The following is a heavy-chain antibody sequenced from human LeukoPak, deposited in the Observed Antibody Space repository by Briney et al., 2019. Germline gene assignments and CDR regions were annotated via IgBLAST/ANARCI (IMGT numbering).Heavy chain of an antibody. D-gene: IGHD5-18*01. Sequence: SETLSLICAVYGGSFSGYYWSWIRQPPGKGLEWIGEINHSGSTYYNPSLKSRVTISVDKSKNQFSLKLNSVTAADTAVYYCARARGYSYLYFDLWGRGTLVTVSS. CDR2: INHSGST. CDR3: ARARGYSYLYFDL. CDR1: GGSFSGYY. V-gene: IGHV4-34*01. J-gene: IGHJ2*01.